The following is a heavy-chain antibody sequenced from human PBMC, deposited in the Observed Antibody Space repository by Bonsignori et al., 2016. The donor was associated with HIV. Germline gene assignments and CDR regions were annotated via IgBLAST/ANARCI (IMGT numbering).Heavy chain of an antibody. CDR2: ISSSGSTI. D-gene: IGHD3-10*01. V-gene: IGHV3-11*01. Sequence: RQAPGKGLEWVSYISSSGSTIYYADPVKGRFTISRDNAKNSLYLQMNSLRAEDTAMYYCARDRLWFGELSCFDYWGQGTLVTVSS. CDR3: ARDRLWFGELSCFDY. J-gene: IGHJ4*02.